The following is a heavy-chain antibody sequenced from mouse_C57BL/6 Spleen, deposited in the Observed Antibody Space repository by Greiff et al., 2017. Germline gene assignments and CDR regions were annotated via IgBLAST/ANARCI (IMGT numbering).Heavy chain of an antibody. V-gene: IGHV1-82*01. CDR1: GYAFSSSW. CDR3: ASGYGGYFDV. D-gene: IGHD1-1*01. CDR2: IYPGDGDT. Sequence: VQLQQSGPELVKPGASVKISCKASGYAFSSSWMNWVKQRPGKGLEWIGRIYPGDGDTNYNGKFKGKATLTADKSSSTAYMHLSSLTSEDSAVYFCASGYGGYFDVWGTGTTLTVSS. J-gene: IGHJ1*03.